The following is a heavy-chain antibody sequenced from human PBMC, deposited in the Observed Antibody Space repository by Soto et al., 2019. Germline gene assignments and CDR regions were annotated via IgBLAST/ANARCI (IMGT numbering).Heavy chain of an antibody. Sequence: ASVKVSCKASGYTFSSYGISWVRQAPGQGLEWMGWISAYNDDTNYAQLLQGRVTLATDTSTSTAYMELRSLRSDDTAVYYCARERRDAYNLFYGMDVWGQGTTVTVSS. J-gene: IGHJ6*01. V-gene: IGHV1-18*01. D-gene: IGHD1-1*01. CDR1: GYTFSSYG. CDR3: ARERRDAYNLFYGMDV. CDR2: ISAYNDDT.